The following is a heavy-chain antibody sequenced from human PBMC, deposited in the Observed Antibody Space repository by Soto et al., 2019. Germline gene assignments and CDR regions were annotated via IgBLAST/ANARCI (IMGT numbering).Heavy chain of an antibody. CDR3: AKFFVETGESSGWPWSFHY. J-gene: IGHJ4*02. D-gene: IGHD6-25*01. CDR2: IWDGGSTK. CDR1: GFTFSSYG. Sequence: PGGSLRLSCAASGFTFSSYGMHWVRQAPGKGLEWVAVIWDGGSTKYYADSVKGRFTISRDNSKNTLFLQMNSLRAEDTAVYYCAKFFVETGESSGWPWSFHYWGQGTLVTVSS. V-gene: IGHV3-33*06.